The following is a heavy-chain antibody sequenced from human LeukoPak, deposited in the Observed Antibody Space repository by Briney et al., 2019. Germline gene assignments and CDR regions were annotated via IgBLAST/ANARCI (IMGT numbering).Heavy chain of an antibody. Sequence: PGGSLRLSCAASGVTVSSNYMSWVRQAPGKGLEWVSVIYSGGSTYYADSVKGRFTISRDNAKNSLYLQMNSLRAEDTAVYYCARDSYYDFWSGYYDPDYYYYGMDVWGQGTTVTVSS. CDR3: ARDSYYDFWSGYYDPDYYYYGMDV. J-gene: IGHJ6*02. CDR1: GVTVSSNY. D-gene: IGHD3-3*01. CDR2: IYSGGST. V-gene: IGHV3-53*01.